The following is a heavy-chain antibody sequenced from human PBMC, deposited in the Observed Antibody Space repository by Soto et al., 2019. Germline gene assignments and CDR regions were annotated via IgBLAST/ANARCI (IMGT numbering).Heavy chain of an antibody. CDR3: ARDYYDSSGYYYDDAFDI. CDR2: IIPIFGTA. Sequence: SVKVSCKASGGTFSSYAISWVRQAPGQGLEWMGGIIPIFGTANYAQKFQGRVTITADESTSTAYIELSSLRSEDTAVYYCARDYYDSSGYYYDDAFDIWGQGTMVTVSS. J-gene: IGHJ3*02. D-gene: IGHD3-22*01. V-gene: IGHV1-69*13. CDR1: GGTFSSYA.